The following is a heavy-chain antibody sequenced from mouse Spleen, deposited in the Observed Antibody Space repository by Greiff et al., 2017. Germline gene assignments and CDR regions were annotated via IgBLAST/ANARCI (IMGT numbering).Heavy chain of an antibody. CDR2: INPSSGYT. D-gene: IGHD1-1*01. V-gene: IGHV1-4*01. CDR1: GYTFTSYT. Sequence: QVQLKQSGAELARPGASVKMSCKASGYTFTSYTMHWVKQRPGQGLEWIGYINPSSGYTKYNQKFKDKATLTADKSSSTAYMQLSSLTSEDSAVYYCERVHYYGSSYVDYFDYWGQGTTLTVSS. CDR3: ERVHYYGSSYVDYFDY. J-gene: IGHJ2*01.